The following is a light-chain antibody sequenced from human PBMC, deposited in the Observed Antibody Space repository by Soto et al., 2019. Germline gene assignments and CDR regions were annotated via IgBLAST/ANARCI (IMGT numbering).Light chain of an antibody. J-gene: IGKJ4*01. CDR3: LQHNSYPLT. Sequence: IQLTQSPSSLSASVGDRVTITCRASQGISSYLGWYQQKPGKAPNLLIYDASTLHSGVPSRFSGGGSGTDFTLTISSLQPDDFATYYCLQHNSYPLTFGGGTKVDIK. CDR1: QGISSY. V-gene: IGKV1-9*01. CDR2: DAS.